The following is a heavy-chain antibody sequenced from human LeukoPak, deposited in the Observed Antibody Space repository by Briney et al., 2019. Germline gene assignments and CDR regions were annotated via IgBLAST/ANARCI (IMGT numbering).Heavy chain of an antibody. Sequence: PGESLRLSCAASGFTFSKYAMTWVRQAPGKGLEWVSAITTRGTITYYADSVKGRFTISRDDSKNTLSLQMDSLSAEDTALYYCAKYISDSGAYYAFDYWGQGTLVTVSS. CDR2: ITTRGTIT. V-gene: IGHV3-23*01. J-gene: IGHJ4*02. CDR3: AKYISDSGAYYAFDY. D-gene: IGHD3-10*01. CDR1: GFTFSKYA.